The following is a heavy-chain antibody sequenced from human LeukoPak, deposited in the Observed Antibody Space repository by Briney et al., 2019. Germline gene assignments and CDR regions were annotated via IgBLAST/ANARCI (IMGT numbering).Heavy chain of an antibody. V-gene: IGHV3-23*01. D-gene: IGHD2-2*01. CDR1: GFTFSSYA. J-gene: IGHJ4*02. CDR2: ISGSGGST. Sequence: PGGSLRLSCAASGFTFSSYAMSWVRRAPGKGLEWVSAISGSGGSTYHADSVKGRFTISRDNSKNTLYLQMNSLRAEDTAVYYCAKDLVVPAAPFDYWGQGTLVTVSS. CDR3: AKDLVVPAAPFDY.